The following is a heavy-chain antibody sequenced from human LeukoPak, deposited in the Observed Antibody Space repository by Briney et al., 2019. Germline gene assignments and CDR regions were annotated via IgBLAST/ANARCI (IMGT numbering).Heavy chain of an antibody. CDR1: GYTFTGYY. V-gene: IGHV1-46*01. CDR2: MNPSGGST. D-gene: IGHD3-3*01. J-gene: IGHJ4*02. CDR3: ARDLRRGDFWSGYSAYFDY. Sequence: ASVKVSCKASGYTFTGYYMHWVRQAPGQGLEWMGIMNPSGGSTSYAQKFQGRVTMTRDTSTSTVYMELSSLRSEDTAVYYCARDLRRGDFWSGYSAYFDYWGQGTLVTVSS.